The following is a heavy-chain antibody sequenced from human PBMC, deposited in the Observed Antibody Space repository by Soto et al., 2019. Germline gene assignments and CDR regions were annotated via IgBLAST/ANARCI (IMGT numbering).Heavy chain of an antibody. CDR2: IYYSGST. D-gene: IGHD2-15*01. Sequence: QVQLQESGPGLVKPSQTLSLTCTVSGGSISSGGYYWSWIRQHPGKGLEWIGYIYYSGSTYYNPSLKGRVIISVDTSKNQFSLKLSSVTAADTAVYYCARSYCSGGSCYLGGDNWFDPWGQGTLVTVSS. CDR1: GGSISSGGYY. J-gene: IGHJ5*02. CDR3: ARSYCSGGSCYLGGDNWFDP. V-gene: IGHV4-31*03.